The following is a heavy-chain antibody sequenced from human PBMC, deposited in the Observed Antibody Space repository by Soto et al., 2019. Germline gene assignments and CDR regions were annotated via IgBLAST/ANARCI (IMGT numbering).Heavy chain of an antibody. CDR1: GGSISSGGYS. V-gene: IGHV4-30-2*01. CDR2: IYHSGST. CDR3: ARDRGDGYNGGFDY. D-gene: IGHD3-10*01. J-gene: IGHJ4*02. Sequence: QLQLQESGSGLVKPSQTLSLTCAVSGGSISSGGYSWSWIRQPPGKGLEWIGYIYHSGSTYYNPSLERRVTISVDRSKNQFSLKLSSVTAADTAVYYCARDRGDGYNGGFDYWGQGTLVTVSS.